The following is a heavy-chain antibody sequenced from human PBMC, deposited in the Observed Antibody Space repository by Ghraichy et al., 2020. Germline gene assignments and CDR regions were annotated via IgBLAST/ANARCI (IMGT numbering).Heavy chain of an antibody. D-gene: IGHD6-19*01. Sequence: SETLSLTCAVYGGSFSGYYWSWIRQPPGKGLEWIGEINHSGSTNYNPSLKSRVTISVDTSKNQFSLKLSSVTAADTAVYYCAGYSSVGKYFQHWGQGTLVTVSS. CDR3: AGYSSVGKYFQH. V-gene: IGHV4-34*01. CDR1: GGSFSGYY. J-gene: IGHJ1*01. CDR2: INHSGST.